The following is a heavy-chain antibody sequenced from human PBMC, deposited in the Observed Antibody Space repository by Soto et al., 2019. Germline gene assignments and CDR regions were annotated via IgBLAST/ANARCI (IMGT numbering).Heavy chain of an antibody. CDR1: GFTFSSYS. CDR3: ARNGDYDFWSGYSPNWFDP. Sequence: GGSLRLSCAASGFTFSSYSMNWVRQAPGKGLEWVSYISSSSSTIYYADSVKGRFTISRDNAKNSLYLQMNSLRDEDTAVYYCARNGDYDFWSGYSPNWFDPWGQGTLVTVSS. D-gene: IGHD3-3*01. CDR2: ISSSSSTI. J-gene: IGHJ5*02. V-gene: IGHV3-48*02.